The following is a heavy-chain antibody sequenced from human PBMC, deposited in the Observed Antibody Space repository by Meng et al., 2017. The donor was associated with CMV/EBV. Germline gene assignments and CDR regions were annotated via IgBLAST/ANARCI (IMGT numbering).Heavy chain of an antibody. CDR2: ISPNNGGA. CDR3: AREIHWFGP. CDR1: GYTFTAYY. V-gene: IGHV1-2*02. Sequence: ASVKVSCKASGYTFTAYYIHWLRQAPGQGLEWMGWISPNNGGANYAQKFQGRVTMTRDTTINIAYMELSRLRSDDTAIYYCAREIHWFGPWGQGTPVTVSS. J-gene: IGHJ5*02.